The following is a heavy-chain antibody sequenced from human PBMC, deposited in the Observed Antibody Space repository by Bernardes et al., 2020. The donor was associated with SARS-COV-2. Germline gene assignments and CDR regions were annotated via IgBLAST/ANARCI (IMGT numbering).Heavy chain of an antibody. CDR1: GFTVSSTY. CDR2: IYSGGST. Sequence: GGSLRLSCAASGFTVSSTYMSWVRQAPGKGLAWVSVIYSGGSTYYADSVKGRFTISRDNSKNTLYLQMNSLRAEDTAVYYCARADTTYGHDAFDIWGQGTMVTVSA. CDR3: ARADTTYGHDAFDI. D-gene: IGHD2-2*01. J-gene: IGHJ3*02. V-gene: IGHV3-66*02.